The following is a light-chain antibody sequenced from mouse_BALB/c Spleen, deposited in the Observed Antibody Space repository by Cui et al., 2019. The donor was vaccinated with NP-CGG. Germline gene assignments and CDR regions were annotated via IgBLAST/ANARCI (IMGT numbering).Light chain of an antibody. J-gene: IGLJ1*01. CDR3: ALWYSNHWV. Sequence: QSVVTQESALTTSPGETVTLNCRSSTGAVTTSNYDNWHQEKPDHLFTGLIGGTNNRAPGVPARFSGALIGDKAALTITGAQTEDDAIYFCALWYSNHWVFGGGTKLTVL. CDR2: GTN. CDR1: TGAVTTSNY. V-gene: IGLV1*01.